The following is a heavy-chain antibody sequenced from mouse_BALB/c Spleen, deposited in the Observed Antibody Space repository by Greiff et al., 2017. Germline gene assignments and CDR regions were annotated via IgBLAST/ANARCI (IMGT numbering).Heavy chain of an antibody. J-gene: IGHJ3*01. CDR3: ARRGDGYYPWFAY. D-gene: IGHD2-3*01. CDR2: INPSTGYT. Sequence: QVQLQQSGAELAKPGASVKMSCKASGYTFTSYWMHWVKQRPGQGLEWIGYINPSTGYTEYNQKFKDKATLTADKSSSTAYMQLSSLTSEDSAVYYCARRGDGYYPWFAYWGQGTLVTVSA. CDR1: GYTFTSYW. V-gene: IGHV1-7*01.